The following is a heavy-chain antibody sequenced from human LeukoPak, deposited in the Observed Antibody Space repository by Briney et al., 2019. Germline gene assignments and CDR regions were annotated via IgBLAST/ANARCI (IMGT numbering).Heavy chain of an antibody. CDR1: AFTFRSYA. CDR3: ARDRGSGLDY. V-gene: IGHV3-66*01. CDR2: IYSGGYT. Sequence: GGSLRLSCAASAFTFRSYAMSWVRQAPGKGLEWVSVIYSGGYTYYADSVKGRFTISRDNSKNTLYLQMNSLRAEGTAVYYCARDRGSGLDYWGQGTLVTVSS. D-gene: IGHD3-10*01. J-gene: IGHJ4*02.